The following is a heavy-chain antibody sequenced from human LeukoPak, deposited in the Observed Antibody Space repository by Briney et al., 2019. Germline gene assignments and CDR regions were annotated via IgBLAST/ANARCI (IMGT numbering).Heavy chain of an antibody. CDR3: ANLWEMGY. Sequence: GGSLRLSSAASGFSFSDYWMSWVRQAPGKGLEWVANVKPDGSEKYYVDSVKGRFTISRDNARNSLYLQMDSLRAEDTAVYYCANLWEMGYWGQGTLVTVSS. D-gene: IGHD5-24*01. J-gene: IGHJ4*02. CDR2: VKPDGSEK. CDR1: GFSFSDYW. V-gene: IGHV3-7*01.